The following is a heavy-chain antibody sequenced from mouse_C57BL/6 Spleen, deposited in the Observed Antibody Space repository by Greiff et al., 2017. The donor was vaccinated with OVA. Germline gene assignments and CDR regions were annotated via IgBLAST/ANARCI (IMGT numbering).Heavy chain of an antibody. V-gene: IGHV5-6*01. Sequence: EVHLVESGGDLVKPGGSLKLSCAASGFTFSSYGMSWVRQTPDKRLEWVATISSGGSYTYYPDSVKGRFTISRDNAKNTLYLQMSSLKSEDTAMYYCARQGGDGYSWFAYWGQGTLVTVSA. D-gene: IGHD2-3*01. CDR3: ARQGGDGYSWFAY. CDR1: GFTFSSYG. J-gene: IGHJ3*01. CDR2: ISSGGSYT.